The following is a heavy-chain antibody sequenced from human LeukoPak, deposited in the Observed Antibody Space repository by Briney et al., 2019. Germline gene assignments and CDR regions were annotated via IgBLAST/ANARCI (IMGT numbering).Heavy chain of an antibody. V-gene: IGHV4-59*01. CDR2: IYYSGST. CDR3: ARSGGYSSGWLV. CDR1: GGSISSYY. J-gene: IGHJ4*02. D-gene: IGHD6-19*01. Sequence: SETLSLTCTVSGGSISSYYWSWIRQPPGKGLEWIGYIYYSGSTKYNPSLKSRVTIPVDTSKNQFSLKLSSVTAADTAVYYCARSGGYSSGWLVWGLGILVAVSS.